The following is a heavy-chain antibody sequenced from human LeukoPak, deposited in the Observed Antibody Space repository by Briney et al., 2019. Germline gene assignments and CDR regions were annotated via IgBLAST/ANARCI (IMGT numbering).Heavy chain of an antibody. CDR1: GGSISSYY. V-gene: IGHV4-34*01. D-gene: IGHD6-6*01. J-gene: IGHJ3*02. Sequence: SETLSLTCTVSGGSISSYYWSWIRQPPGKGLEWIGEINHSGSTNYNPSLKSRVTISVDTSKNQFSLKLSSVTAADTAVYYCARPKLGYSSSSVAFDIWGQGTMVTVSS. CDR3: ARPKLGYSSSSVAFDI. CDR2: INHSGST.